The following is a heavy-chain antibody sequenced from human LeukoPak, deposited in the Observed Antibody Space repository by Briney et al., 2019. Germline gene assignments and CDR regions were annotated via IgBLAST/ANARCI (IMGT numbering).Heavy chain of an antibody. D-gene: IGHD3-22*01. CDR3: AKDHRYYYDSSLFDY. J-gene: IGHJ4*02. CDR1: GFTFSSYA. Sequence: GGSLRLSCAASGFTFSSYAMSWVRQAPGKGLEWVSAISGSGGSTYYADSVKGRFTISRDNSKNTLYLQMNSLRAEDTAVYYCAKDHRYYYDSSLFDYWGQGTLVTVSS. CDR2: ISGSGGST. V-gene: IGHV3-23*01.